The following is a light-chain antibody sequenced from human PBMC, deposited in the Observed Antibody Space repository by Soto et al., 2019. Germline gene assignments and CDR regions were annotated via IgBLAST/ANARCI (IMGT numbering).Light chain of an antibody. Sequence: IQMTQSPSSLSASVVDIFTITCRASQGIRNDLGWYQQKPGKAPKLLIYAASSLQSGVPSRFSGSGSATDFTLPISSLQPEDFAPYYCLQDYNFPPTFGGGTKVDTK. CDR3: LQDYNFPPT. CDR2: AAS. CDR1: QGIRND. J-gene: IGKJ4*01. V-gene: IGKV1-6*01.